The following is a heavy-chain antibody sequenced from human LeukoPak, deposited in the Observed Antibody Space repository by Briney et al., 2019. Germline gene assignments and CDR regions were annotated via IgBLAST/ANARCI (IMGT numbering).Heavy chain of an antibody. Sequence: SETLSLTCAASGGSISSYYWSWIRQPPGKGLEWIGYIYYSGSTNYNPSLKSRVTISVDTSKNQFSLKLSSVTAADTAVYYCARTMAVYYFDYWGQGTLVTVSS. CDR3: ARTMAVYYFDY. D-gene: IGHD2-8*01. J-gene: IGHJ4*02. CDR1: GGSISSYY. CDR2: IYYSGST. V-gene: IGHV4-59*01.